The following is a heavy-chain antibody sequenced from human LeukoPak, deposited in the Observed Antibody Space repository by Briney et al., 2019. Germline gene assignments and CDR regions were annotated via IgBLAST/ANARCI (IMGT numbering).Heavy chain of an antibody. D-gene: IGHD2-2*01. CDR2: ISAYNGNT. CDR3: ARERIVVVPAAIYYYGMDV. Sequence: GASVKVSCKASGYTFTDYYIHWVRQAPGQGLEWMGWISAYNGNTNYAQKLQGRVTMTTDTSTSTAYMELRSLRSDDTAVYYCARERIVVVPAAIYYYGMDVWGQGTTVTVSS. V-gene: IGHV1-18*04. J-gene: IGHJ6*02. CDR1: GYTFTDYY.